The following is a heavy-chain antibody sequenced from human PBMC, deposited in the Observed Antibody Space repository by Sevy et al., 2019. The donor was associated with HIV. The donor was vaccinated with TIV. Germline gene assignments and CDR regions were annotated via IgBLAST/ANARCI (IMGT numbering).Heavy chain of an antibody. CDR1: GGSITSLY. Sequence: SETLSLTCTVSGGSITSLYWNWIRQPPGKGLEWIANIYYNAHINYNPSRKSRVTLSLDTSKNQFSLRLSSVTAADTAMYYCAGENAWGRGYSWGQGTLVTVSS. J-gene: IGHJ4*02. CDR3: AGENAWGRGYS. CDR2: IYYNAHI. D-gene: IGHD1-26*01. V-gene: IGHV4-59*08.